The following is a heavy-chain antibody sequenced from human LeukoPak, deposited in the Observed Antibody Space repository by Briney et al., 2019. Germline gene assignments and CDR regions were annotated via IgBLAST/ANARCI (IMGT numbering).Heavy chain of an antibody. J-gene: IGHJ6*02. D-gene: IGHD3-22*01. CDR2: INPNSGGT. CDR3: ARGRLHYYDSSGYYGGQDYYYYYGMDV. V-gene: IGHV1-2*02. Sequence: ASVKVSCKASGYTFTGYYMHWVRQAPGQGLEWMGWINPNSGGTNYAQKFQGRVTMTRNTSISTAYMELSSLRSEDTAVYYCARGRLHYYDSSGYYGGQDYYYYYGMDVWGQGTTVTVSS. CDR1: GYTFTGYY.